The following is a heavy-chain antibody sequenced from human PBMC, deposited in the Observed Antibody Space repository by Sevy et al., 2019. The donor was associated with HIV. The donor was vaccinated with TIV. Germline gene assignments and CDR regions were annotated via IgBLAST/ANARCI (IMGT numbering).Heavy chain of an antibody. J-gene: IGHJ4*02. CDR1: GFSISGYG. V-gene: IGHV3-33*01. D-gene: IGHD6-19*01. CDR2: IWYDGTNR. Sequence: GGSLTLSCAASGFSISGYGMHWVRQAPGKGLEWVAVIWYDGTNREYADSVKGRFTISRDNSKNTLYLQMNSLRVEDTAVYYCAREDIRVAGIGYYFHSWGQGTLVTV. CDR3: AREDIRVAGIGYYFHS.